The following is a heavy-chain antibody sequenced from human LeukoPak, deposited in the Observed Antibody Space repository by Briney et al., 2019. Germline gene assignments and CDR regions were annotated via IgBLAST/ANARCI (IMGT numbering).Heavy chain of an antibody. CDR2: ISGSGGST. D-gene: IGHD3-3*01. CDR3: AKVTYYDFWSGYCNFDY. J-gene: IGHJ4*02. Sequence: GILRLSCAASGSTFSSYAMSWVRQAPGKGLEWVSAISGSGGSTYYADSVKSRFTISRDNSKNTLYLQMNSLGAEDTAVYYCAKVTYYDFWSGYCNFDYWGQGTLVTVSS. CDR1: GSTFSSYA. V-gene: IGHV3-23*01.